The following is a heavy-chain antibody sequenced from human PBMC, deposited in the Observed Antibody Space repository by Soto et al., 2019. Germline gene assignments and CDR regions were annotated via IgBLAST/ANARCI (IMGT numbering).Heavy chain of an antibody. D-gene: IGHD1-1*01. CDR3: ARQARGPENEYYYYYGVDV. Sequence: PSETLSLTCTVSGGSISSSSYYWGWIRQPPGKGLEWIGSMYYSGSTYYNPSLRSRITISVDTSKNLFSLKLSSVTAADTAVYYCARQARGPENEYYYYYGVDVWGQGTTVTVS. J-gene: IGHJ6*02. CDR1: GGSISSSSYY. CDR2: MYYSGST. V-gene: IGHV4-39*01.